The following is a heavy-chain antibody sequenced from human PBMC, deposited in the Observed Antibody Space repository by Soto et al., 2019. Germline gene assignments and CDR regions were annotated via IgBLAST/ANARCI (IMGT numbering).Heavy chain of an antibody. Sequence: ASVKVSCKASGYTFTSYYMHWVRQAPGQGLEWMGIINPSGGSTSYAQKFQGRVTMTRDTSTSTVYMELSSLRSEDTAVYYCARRQISSRTRGPASDRGGMDVWGQGTTVTVSS. V-gene: IGHV1-46*01. J-gene: IGHJ6*02. D-gene: IGHD6-13*01. CDR3: ARRQISSRTRGPASDRGGMDV. CDR2: INPSGGST. CDR1: GYTFTSYY.